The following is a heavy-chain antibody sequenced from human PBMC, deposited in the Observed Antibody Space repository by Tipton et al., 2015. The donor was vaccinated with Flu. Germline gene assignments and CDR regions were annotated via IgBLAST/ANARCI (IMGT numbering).Heavy chain of an antibody. CDR3: AGKNLVATVSFSS. J-gene: IGHJ4*02. Sequence: TLSLTCTVSGGSINSENYYWGWIRQPPGKGLEWIGSIYYTGSIYYNPPLKSRVTISLDTSKNQFSLKLSSVTAADSAVYYCAGKNLVATVSFSSWGQGTLIAVSS. CDR2: IYYTGSI. CDR1: GGSINSENYY. D-gene: IGHD5-12*01. V-gene: IGHV4-39*07.